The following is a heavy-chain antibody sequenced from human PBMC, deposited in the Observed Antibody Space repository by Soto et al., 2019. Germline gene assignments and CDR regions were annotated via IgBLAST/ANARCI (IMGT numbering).Heavy chain of an antibody. V-gene: IGHV4-30-4*01. J-gene: IGHJ4*02. D-gene: IGHD4-4*01. Sequence: SETLSLTCTVSGGSISSGDYYWSWIRQPPGKGLEWIGYIYYSGSTYYNPSLKSRVTISVDTSKNQFSLKLSSVTAADTAVYYCARGSNYDTFDYWGQGTLVTVSS. CDR1: GGSISSGDYY. CDR3: ARGSNYDTFDY. CDR2: IYYSGST.